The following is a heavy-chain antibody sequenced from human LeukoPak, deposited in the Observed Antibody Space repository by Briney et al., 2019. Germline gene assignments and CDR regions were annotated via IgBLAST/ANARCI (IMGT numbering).Heavy chain of an antibody. V-gene: IGHV3-7*01. D-gene: IGHD3-9*01. CDR2: IKQDGGEE. J-gene: IGHJ6*02. Sequence: PGGSLRLSCAASGFTFSSYWMSWVRQAPGKGLEWVANIKQDGGEEFYVDSVKGRFTISRDNARNSLYLQLNNLRAEDTAVYYCARAGSIDWFIYGMDVWGQGTTVTVSS. CDR1: GFTFSSYW. CDR3: ARAGSIDWFIYGMDV.